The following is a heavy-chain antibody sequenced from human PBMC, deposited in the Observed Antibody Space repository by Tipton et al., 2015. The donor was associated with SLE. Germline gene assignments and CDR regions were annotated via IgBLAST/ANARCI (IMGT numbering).Heavy chain of an antibody. Sequence: LRLSCTVSGAFSGYFWSWVRQPPGKGLEWIGFVYYGGSTNMGTTNYNPSLESRLDISVDTSGRLFFLRLSSMTAADTAVYYCARDQRGSGSFGYWGQGTLVTVSS. J-gene: IGHJ4*02. CDR1: GAFSGYF. V-gene: IGHV4-59*08. CDR3: ARDQRGSGSFGY. D-gene: IGHD1-26*01. CDR2: VYYGGST.